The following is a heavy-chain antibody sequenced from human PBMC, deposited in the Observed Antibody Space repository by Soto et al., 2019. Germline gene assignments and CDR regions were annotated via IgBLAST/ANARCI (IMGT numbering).Heavy chain of an antibody. V-gene: IGHV3-74*01. J-gene: IGHJ4*02. CDR3: ARGGRGSSYLDY. CDR2: IDSDGSSA. D-gene: IGHD3-10*01. Sequence: EVQLVESGGDLVQPGGSLRLSCAASGFTFSSYWMHWVRQAPGEGLVWVSRIDSDGSSANYADSVKGRFTISRDSAQHTLYMQMDSLRAEDTAVYHCARGGRGSSYLDYWGQGTLVTVSS. CDR1: GFTFSSYW.